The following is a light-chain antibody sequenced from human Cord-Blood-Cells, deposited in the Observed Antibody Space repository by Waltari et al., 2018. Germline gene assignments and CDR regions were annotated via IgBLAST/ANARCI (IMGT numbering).Light chain of an antibody. V-gene: IGLV1-47*01. Sequence: QSVLTQPPSASGAPGQRVTISCSGSSSNIGSNYVYWYQQLPGPAPKLLIYRNNQRPSGVPDRFSGSKSCTSASLAISGLRSEDEADYYCAAWDDSLSGPVFGGGTKLTVL. CDR1: SSNIGSNY. CDR3: AAWDDSLSGPV. CDR2: RNN. J-gene: IGLJ3*02.